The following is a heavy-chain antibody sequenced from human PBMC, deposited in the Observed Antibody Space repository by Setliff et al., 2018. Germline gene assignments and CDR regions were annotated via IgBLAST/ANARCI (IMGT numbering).Heavy chain of an antibody. CDR3: ARTYGYYLPEPSYYFDY. V-gene: IGHV4-30-4*08. CDR2: IYYSGST. J-gene: IGHJ4*02. Sequence: SETLSLTCTVSGGSISSGDYYWSWIRQPPGKGLEWIGYIYYSGSTYYNPSLKSRVTISVDTSKNQFSLKLSSVTAADTAVYYCARTYGYYLPEPSYYFDYWGQGTLGGHRLL. D-gene: IGHD3-3*01. CDR1: GGSISSGDYY.